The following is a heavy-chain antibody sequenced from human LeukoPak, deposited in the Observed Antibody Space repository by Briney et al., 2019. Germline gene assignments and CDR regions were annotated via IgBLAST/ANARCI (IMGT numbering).Heavy chain of an antibody. CDR3: ARHRKITTPLDY. Sequence: SETLSLTCTVSGGSISSYYWSWIRQPPGKGLEWIGYIYYSGSTNYNPSLKSRVTISIDTSKNQFSLKLSSVTAADTAVYYCARHRKITTPLDYWGQGTLVTVSS. CDR1: GGSISSYY. D-gene: IGHD1-14*01. V-gene: IGHV4-59*08. J-gene: IGHJ4*02. CDR2: IYYSGST.